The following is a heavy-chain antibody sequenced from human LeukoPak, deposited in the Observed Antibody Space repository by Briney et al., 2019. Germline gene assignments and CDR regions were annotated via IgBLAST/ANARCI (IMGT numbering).Heavy chain of an antibody. Sequence: PGGSLRLSCAASGFTFSSYSMNWVRQAPGKGLEWVSSISSSSSYIYYADSVKGRFTISRDNAKNSLYLQMNSLRAEDTAVYYCARGGALYSSSWEAFDIWGQGTMVTVSS. J-gene: IGHJ3*02. CDR2: ISSSSSYI. CDR1: GFTFSSYS. CDR3: ARGGALYSSSWEAFDI. V-gene: IGHV3-21*01. D-gene: IGHD6-13*01.